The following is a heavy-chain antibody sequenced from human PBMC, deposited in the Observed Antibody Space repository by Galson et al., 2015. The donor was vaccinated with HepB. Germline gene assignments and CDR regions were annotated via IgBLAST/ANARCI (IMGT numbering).Heavy chain of an antibody. J-gene: IGHJ4*02. Sequence: SVKVSCKASGYTFINYGISWVRQAPGQGLEWMGWISAYNGHIKYAQKVQDRVSMTTDTSTSTGYMEMRSLRSDDTAVYYCVRDSSIPLEYWGQGTLVTVSS. D-gene: IGHD2/OR15-2a*01. CDR1: GYTFINYG. CDR2: ISAYNGHI. CDR3: VRDSSIPLEY. V-gene: IGHV1-18*01.